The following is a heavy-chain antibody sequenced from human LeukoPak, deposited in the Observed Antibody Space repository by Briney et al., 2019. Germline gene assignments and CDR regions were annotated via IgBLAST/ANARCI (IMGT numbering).Heavy chain of an antibody. V-gene: IGHV4-4*07. J-gene: IGHJ6*02. CDR2: IYTSGST. CDR1: GGSISSNY. Sequence: PSETLSLTCTVAGGSISSNYWRWIRQPAGEGLEWIGRIYTSGSTNYNPSLKSRVTMSVDTSKNQFSLQLSPVTAADTAVYYCARDPHPFYYYGMDVWGQGTTVTVSS. CDR3: ARDPHPFYYYGMDV.